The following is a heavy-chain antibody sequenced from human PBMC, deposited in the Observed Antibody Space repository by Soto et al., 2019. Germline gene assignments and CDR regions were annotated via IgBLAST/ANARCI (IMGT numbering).Heavy chain of an antibody. CDR2: ISYDGSDK. CDR3: AKSPNFYCSSYHCYKYYFDY. D-gene: IGHD2-2*01. J-gene: IGHJ4*02. Sequence: GGSLRLSCAASGFTLNTFGMHWVRQAPGKGLEWVAVISYDGSDKYYSDSVRGRFTISRDNSMNTLYLQMNSLRTEDTAVYYCAKSPNFYCSSYHCYKYYFDYWGQGTLVTVSS. V-gene: IGHV3-30*18. CDR1: GFTLNTFG.